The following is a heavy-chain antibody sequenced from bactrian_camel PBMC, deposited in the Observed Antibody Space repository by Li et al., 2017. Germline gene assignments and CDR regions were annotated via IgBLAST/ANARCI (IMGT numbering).Heavy chain of an antibody. CDR2: IASGGSTT. CDR1: GFTFNNYA. J-gene: IGHJ4*01. V-gene: IGHV3S31*01. Sequence: VQLVESGGNLVQPGGSLRLSCAASGFTFNNYAMSWVRQAPGKGLERVSAIASGGSTTYYADSVKGRFTISRDNTKNTLYLQMNSLKSEDTALYYCAAKSSYSGKCSLNSDEYNFWGQGTQVTVS. D-gene: IGHD6*01. CDR3: AAKSSYSGKCSLNSDEYNF.